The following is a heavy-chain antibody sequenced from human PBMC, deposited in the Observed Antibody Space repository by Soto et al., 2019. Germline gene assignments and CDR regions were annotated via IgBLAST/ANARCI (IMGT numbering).Heavy chain of an antibody. CDR2: IIPALGTA. Sequence: QEQLVQSGAEVKKPGSSVKVSCKASGGTFSSHTFSWVQQAPGQGLEWMGRIIPALGTATYAQKFQGRVTITADESATTVYMELNSLRSEDTAVYYCARPDFGDYWYFDLWGRGTLVTVSS. CDR3: ARPDFGDYWYFDL. D-gene: IGHD4-17*01. J-gene: IGHJ2*01. CDR1: GGTFSSHT. V-gene: IGHV1-69*08.